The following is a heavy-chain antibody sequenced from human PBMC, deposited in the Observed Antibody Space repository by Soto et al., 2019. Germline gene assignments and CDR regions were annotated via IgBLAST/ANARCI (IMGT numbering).Heavy chain of an antibody. Sequence: PGGSLRLSCAASGFTFSSYAMSWVRQAPGKGLEWVSAISGSGGSTYYADSVKGRFTISRDNSKNTLYLQMNSLRAEDTAVYYCAKARAQYYDFWSGYHVDYWGQGTLVTVSS. V-gene: IGHV3-23*01. CDR3: AKARAQYYDFWSGYHVDY. CDR2: ISGSGGST. D-gene: IGHD3-3*01. J-gene: IGHJ4*02. CDR1: GFTFSSYA.